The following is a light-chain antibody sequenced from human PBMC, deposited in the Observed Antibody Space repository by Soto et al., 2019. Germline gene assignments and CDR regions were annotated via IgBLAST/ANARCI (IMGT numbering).Light chain of an antibody. V-gene: IGLV5-45*01. CDR3: MIWHSSARV. Sequence: QSVLTQPASLSASPGASASLTCTLRSGINVGTYRIYWYQQKPGSPPQYLLRYKSDSDKQQGSGVPCRFSGSKDASANAGILLISGLQSEDEADYYCMIWHSSARVFGGGTKLTVL. J-gene: IGLJ3*02. CDR2: YKSDSDK. CDR1: SGINVGTYR.